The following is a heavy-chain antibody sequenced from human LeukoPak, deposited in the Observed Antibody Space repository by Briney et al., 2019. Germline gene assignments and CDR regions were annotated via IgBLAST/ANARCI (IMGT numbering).Heavy chain of an antibody. CDR1: GFTFSSYG. D-gene: IGHD4-17*01. V-gene: IGHV3-30*02. CDR3: AKDSVKVTTVRRVPHYMDV. J-gene: IGHJ6*03. Sequence: SGGSLRLSCVASGFTFSSYGMHWVRQAPGKGLEWVAFIRYDGSNKYYADSVKGRFTISRDNAKNSLYLQMNSLRAEDTAVYYCAKDSVKVTTVRRVPHYMDVWGKGTTVTISS. CDR2: IRYDGSNK.